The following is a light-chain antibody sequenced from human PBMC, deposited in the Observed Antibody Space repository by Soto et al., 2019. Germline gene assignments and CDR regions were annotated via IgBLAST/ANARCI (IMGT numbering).Light chain of an antibody. V-gene: IGLV2-23*01. J-gene: IGLJ2*01. Sequence: QLVLTQPASVSGSPGQAITISCTGTSSDVGTYNLVSWYQQHPGKAPKLMIYEGSKRPSGVSNRFSGSKSGNTASLTISGLQAEDEADYYCCSYARSSTVLFGGGTKVTVL. CDR1: SSDVGTYNL. CDR2: EGS. CDR3: CSYARSSTVL.